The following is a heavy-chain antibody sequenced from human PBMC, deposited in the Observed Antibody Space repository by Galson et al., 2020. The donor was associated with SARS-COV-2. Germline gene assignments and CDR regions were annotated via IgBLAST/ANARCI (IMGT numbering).Heavy chain of an antibody. CDR3: ARDHYGSGSYFGY. D-gene: IGHD3-10*01. Sequence: VGSLRLSCAASGFTFSSYSMNWVRQAPGKGLEWVSSISSSSSYIYYADSVKGRFTISRDNAKNSLYLQMNSLRAEDTAVYYCARDHYGSGSYFGYWGQGTLVTVSS. CDR2: ISSSSSYI. J-gene: IGHJ4*02. V-gene: IGHV3-21*01. CDR1: GFTFSSYS.